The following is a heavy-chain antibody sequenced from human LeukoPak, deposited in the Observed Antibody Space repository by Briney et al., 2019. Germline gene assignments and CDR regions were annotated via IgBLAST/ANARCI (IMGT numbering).Heavy chain of an antibody. Sequence: NSSETLSLTCAVYGGSFSGYYWSWIRRPPGKGLEWIGEINHSGSTNYNPSLKSRVTISVDTSKNQFSLELSSVTAADTAVYYCARESMTTVVTGFDYWGQGTLVTVSS. CDR1: GGSFSGYY. V-gene: IGHV4-34*01. J-gene: IGHJ4*02. CDR3: ARESMTTVVTGFDY. D-gene: IGHD4-23*01. CDR2: INHSGST.